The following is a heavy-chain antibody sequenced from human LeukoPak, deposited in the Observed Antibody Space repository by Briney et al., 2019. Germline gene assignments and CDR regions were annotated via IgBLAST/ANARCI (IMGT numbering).Heavy chain of an antibody. V-gene: IGHV3-30-3*01. CDR3: AREGLLELLLIDY. CDR2: ISYDGSNK. D-gene: IGHD1-26*01. CDR1: GFTFSSYA. Sequence: PGGSLRLSCAASGFTFSSYAMHWVRQAPGKGLEWVAVISYDGSNKYYADSVKGRFTISRDNSKNTLYLQMNSLRAEDTAVYYCAREGLLELLLIDYWGRGTLVTVSS. J-gene: IGHJ4*02.